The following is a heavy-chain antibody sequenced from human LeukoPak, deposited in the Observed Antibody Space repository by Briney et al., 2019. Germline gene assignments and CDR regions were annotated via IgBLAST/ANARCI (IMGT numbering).Heavy chain of an antibody. J-gene: IGHJ3*02. V-gene: IGHV3-66*01. CDR2: IYSGGST. CDR3: ARDIDYGDYVDAFDI. CDR1: GGSISSYY. Sequence: ETLSLTCTVSGGSISSYYWSWVRQAPGKGLEWVSVIYSGGSTYYADSVKGRFTISRDNSKNTLYLQMNSLRAEDTAVYYCARDIDYGDYVDAFDIWGQGTMVTVSS. D-gene: IGHD4-17*01.